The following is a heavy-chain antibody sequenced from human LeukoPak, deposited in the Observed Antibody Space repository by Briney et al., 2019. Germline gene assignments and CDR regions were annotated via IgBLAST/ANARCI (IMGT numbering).Heavy chain of an antibody. D-gene: IGHD3-10*01. V-gene: IGHV3-53*01. J-gene: IGHJ6*03. CDR2: IYSGGST. CDR3: AKEGYYGSGSYLYYYYMDV. CDR1: GFTVSSNY. Sequence: HGGSLRLSCAASGFTVSSNYMNWVRQAPGKGLEWVSVIYSGGSTYYADSVKGRFTISRDNSKNTLYLQMNSLRAEDTAVYYCAKEGYYGSGSYLYYYYMDVWGKGTTVTISS.